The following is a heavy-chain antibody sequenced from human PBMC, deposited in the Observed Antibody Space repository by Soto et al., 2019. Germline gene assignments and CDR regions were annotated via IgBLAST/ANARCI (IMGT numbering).Heavy chain of an antibody. D-gene: IGHD2-2*01. CDR1: GYTFTSYD. Sequence: ASVKVSCKASGYTFTSYDINWVRQATGQGLEWMRWMNPNSGNTGYAQKFQGRVTMTRNTSISTAYMELSSLRSEDTAVYYCARGPVVVVPAAIDGYYYYYYMDVWGKGTTVTVSS. V-gene: IGHV1-8*01. CDR2: MNPNSGNT. CDR3: ARGPVVVVPAAIDGYYYYYYMDV. J-gene: IGHJ6*03.